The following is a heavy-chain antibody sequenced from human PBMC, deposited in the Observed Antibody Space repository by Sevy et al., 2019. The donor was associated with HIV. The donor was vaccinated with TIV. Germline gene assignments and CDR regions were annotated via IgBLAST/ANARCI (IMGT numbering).Heavy chain of an antibody. D-gene: IGHD4-4*01. V-gene: IGHV3-33*01. CDR2: IWTEGDDE. J-gene: IGHJ4*02. CDR3: ATEYSNGFDY. CDR1: GFTFSTHA. Sequence: GRSLRLSCAAFGFTFSTHAMHWVRQAPGKGLEWVAVIWTEGDDESYADSVRGRFTISRENSKNTLYLQMNSLRSEDTAVYYCATEYSNGFDYWGQGTRVTVSS.